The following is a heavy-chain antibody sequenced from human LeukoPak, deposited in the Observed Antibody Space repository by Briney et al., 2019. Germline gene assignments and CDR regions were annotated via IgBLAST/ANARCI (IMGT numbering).Heavy chain of an antibody. CDR2: IKQDGSDR. J-gene: IGHJ6*02. D-gene: IGHD1-1*01. CDR3: ATYINWVAGDV. V-gene: IGHV3-7*01. CDR1: GFTFSDTW. Sequence: GGCLRLSCAASGFTFSDTWMSWGRQGPGKGLEWGGNIKQDGSDRYYVASVKGRFTISRDNAKNSLYLQMNSLRVDDTAVYYCATYINWVAGDVWGQGPTVTVSS.